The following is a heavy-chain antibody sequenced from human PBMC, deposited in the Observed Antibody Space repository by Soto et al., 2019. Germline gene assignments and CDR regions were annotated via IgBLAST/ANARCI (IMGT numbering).Heavy chain of an antibody. J-gene: IGHJ3*02. Sequence: QVQLVQSGAEVKKPGSSVKVSCKASGGTFSSYTISWVRQAPGQGLEWMGRIIPILGIANYAQKFQGRVTITADKTTSTAYMELSSLRSEDTAVYYCARGGTAPPDAFDIRGQGTMVTVSS. CDR2: IIPILGIA. D-gene: IGHD1-1*01. CDR1: GGTFSSYT. CDR3: ARGGTAPPDAFDI. V-gene: IGHV1-69*02.